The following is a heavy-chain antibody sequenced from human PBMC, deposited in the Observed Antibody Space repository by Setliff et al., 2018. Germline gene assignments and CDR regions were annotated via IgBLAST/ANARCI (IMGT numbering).Heavy chain of an antibody. V-gene: IGHV5-51*01. Sequence: GESLTISCKGSGYTFTNYWIAWVRQMPGKGLEFMGIIYLADSDTTYSPSFQGQVTISADKSINTAYLQWSSLKASDTAIYYCARVGPLTDDAFDIWGQGTMVTVS. CDR2: IYLADSDT. D-gene: IGHD1-26*01. CDR3: ARVGPLTDDAFDI. J-gene: IGHJ3*02. CDR1: GYTFTNYW.